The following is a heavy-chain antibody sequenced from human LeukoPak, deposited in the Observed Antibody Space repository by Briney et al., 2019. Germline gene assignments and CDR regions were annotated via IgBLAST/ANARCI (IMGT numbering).Heavy chain of an antibody. D-gene: IGHD6-13*01. Sequence: SVKVSCKASGYTFTGYYMHWVRQAPGQGLEWMGGIIPIFGTANYAQKFQGRVTITADESTSTAYMELSSLRSEDTAVYYCARDQLAGFDYWGQGTLVTVSS. CDR2: IIPIFGTA. CDR3: ARDQLAGFDY. CDR1: GYTFTGYY. V-gene: IGHV1-69*13. J-gene: IGHJ4*02.